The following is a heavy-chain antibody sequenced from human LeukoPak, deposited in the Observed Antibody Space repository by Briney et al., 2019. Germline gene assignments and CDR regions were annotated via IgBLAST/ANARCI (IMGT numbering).Heavy chain of an antibody. CDR1: GYTFTSHY. D-gene: IGHD6-13*01. J-gene: IGHJ6*03. CDR2: INPSGGST. CDR3: AVGGAADTTGAYYYYYMDV. V-gene: IGHV1-46*01. Sequence: ASVTVSFKASGYTFTSHYMHWVRQAPGQGREWMGIINPSGGSTSYAQKFQGRVTMTRDTSTSTVYMELSSLRSEDTAVYYCAVGGAADTTGAYYYYYMDVWGKGTTITVSS.